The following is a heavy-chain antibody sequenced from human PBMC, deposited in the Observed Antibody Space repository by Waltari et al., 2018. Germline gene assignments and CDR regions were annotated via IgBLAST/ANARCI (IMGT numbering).Heavy chain of an antibody. J-gene: IGHJ4*02. CDR2: INHSGST. V-gene: IGHV4-34*01. D-gene: IGHD6-13*01. CDR1: GGSFSGYY. Sequence: QVQLQQWGAGLLKPSETLSLTCAVYGGSFSGYYWSWIRQPPGKGLEWIGEINHSGSTNYNPSLKSRVTISVDTSKNQFSLKLSSVTAADTAVYYCARGLRMTGYSSSWAIGYWGQGTLVTVSS. CDR3: ARGLRMTGYSSSWAIGY.